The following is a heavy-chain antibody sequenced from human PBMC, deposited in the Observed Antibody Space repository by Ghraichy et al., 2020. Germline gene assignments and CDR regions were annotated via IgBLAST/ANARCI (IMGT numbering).Heavy chain of an antibody. Sequence: GGSLRLSCAASGFTFSSYSMNWVRQAPGKGLEWVSSISSSSYIYYADSVKGRFTISRDNAKNSLYLQMNSLRAEDTAVYYCAGTPNWGGAFDIWGQGTMVTVSS. CDR1: GFTFSSYS. D-gene: IGHD7-27*01. CDR3: AGTPNWGGAFDI. J-gene: IGHJ3*02. V-gene: IGHV3-21*01. CDR2: ISSSSYI.